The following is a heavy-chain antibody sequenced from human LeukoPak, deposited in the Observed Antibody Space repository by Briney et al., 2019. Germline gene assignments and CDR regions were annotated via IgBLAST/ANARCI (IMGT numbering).Heavy chain of an antibody. V-gene: IGHV3-7*01. D-gene: IGHD2-15*01. CDR3: ARDATYCAGGSCSRFDP. CDR1: GFPFSTFW. J-gene: IGHJ5*02. CDR2: INQDGSEK. Sequence: GGSLRLSCAVSGFPFSTFWMSWVRQAPGKGLEWVANINQDGSEKYYVDSVRGRFTISRDNAKNSLYLQMNSLRAEDTALYYCARDATYCAGGSCSRFDPWGQGTLVTVSS.